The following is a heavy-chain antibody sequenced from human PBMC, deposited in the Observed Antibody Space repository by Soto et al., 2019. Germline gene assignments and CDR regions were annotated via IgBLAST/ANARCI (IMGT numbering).Heavy chain of an antibody. J-gene: IGHJ4*02. V-gene: IGHV3-30*18. Sequence: GGSLRLSCAASGFTFSSYGMHWVRQAPGKGLEWVAVISYDGSNKYYADSVKGRFTISRDNSKNTLYLQMNSLRAEDTAVYYCAKDYDYVWGSTIDYWGQGTLVTAPQ. CDR3: AKDYDYVWGSTIDY. CDR2: ISYDGSNK. CDR1: GFTFSSYG. D-gene: IGHD3-16*01.